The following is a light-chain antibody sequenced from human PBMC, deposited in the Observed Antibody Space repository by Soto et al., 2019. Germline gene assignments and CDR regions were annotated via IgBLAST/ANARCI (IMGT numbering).Light chain of an antibody. CDR2: DAS. CDR1: QSVSTS. CDR3: QQYGSSPGT. V-gene: IGKV3-20*01. J-gene: IGKJ1*01. Sequence: IVLTQSPVTLAVSPGESAVLSCRASQSVSTSLAWYQHKPGQAPRLLIYDASSRATGIPDRFSGSGSGTDFTLTISRLEPEDFAVYYCQQYGSSPGTFGQGTKVDIK.